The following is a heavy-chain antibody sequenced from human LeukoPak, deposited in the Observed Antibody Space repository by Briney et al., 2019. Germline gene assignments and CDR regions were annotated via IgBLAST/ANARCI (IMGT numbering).Heavy chain of an antibody. CDR3: ARDLSWFGELSSWFDP. CDR2: IYTSGST. D-gene: IGHD3-10*01. Sequence: PSETLSLTCTVSGGSISSYYWSWIRQPAGKGLEWIGRIYTSGSTNYNPSPKSRVTMSVDTSKNQFSLKLSSVTAADTAVYYCARDLSWFGELSSWFDPWGQGTLVTVSS. V-gene: IGHV4-4*07. J-gene: IGHJ5*02. CDR1: GGSISSYY.